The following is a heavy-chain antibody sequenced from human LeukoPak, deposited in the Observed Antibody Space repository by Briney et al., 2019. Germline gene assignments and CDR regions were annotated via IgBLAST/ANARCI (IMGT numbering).Heavy chain of an antibody. CDR3: ARVHNSGPGYCSGTSCYRLGGWFDT. V-gene: IGHV4-4*07. CDR1: GDSIRYYY. J-gene: IGHJ5*02. D-gene: IGHD2-2*02. Sequence: SETLSLTCRVSGDSIRYYYWTWIRQPAGKGLEWIGRIYSNGGTNYNPSLNSRVTMSIDTAKNQFSLNLSSVTAADTAIYYCARVHNSGPGYCSGTSCYRLGGWFDTWGQGTLVTVSS. CDR2: IYSNGGT.